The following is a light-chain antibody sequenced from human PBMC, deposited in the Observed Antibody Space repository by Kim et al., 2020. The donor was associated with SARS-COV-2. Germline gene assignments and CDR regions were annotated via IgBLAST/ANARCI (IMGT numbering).Light chain of an antibody. J-gene: IGLJ1*01. V-gene: IGLV3-19*01. CDR2: GKD. Sequence: SSELTQDPSVSVALGQTVWISCQGDSLRTYFAYWYQQKPGQAPKLVIYGKDKRPSGIPARFSGSGSGNTASLTITGPQAEDEADYYCASRDSSGNLFVFGTGP. CDR3: ASRDSSGNLFV. CDR1: SLRTYF.